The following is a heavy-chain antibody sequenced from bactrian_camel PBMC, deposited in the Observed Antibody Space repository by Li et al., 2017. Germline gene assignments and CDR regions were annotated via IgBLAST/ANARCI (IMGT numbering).Heavy chain of an antibody. CDR1: GFTFSTYD. J-gene: IGHJ7*01. V-gene: IGHV3S40*01. CDR2: INVAGTT. Sequence: VQLVESGGGLVQPGGSLRLSCAASGFTFSTYDMSWVRQAPGKGLEWVSAINVAGTTYYADSMKGRFTISSDNAKNTVALQMNSLKYEDTALYYCARGVGAGDFGMDYWGKGTQVTVS. D-gene: IGHD3*01.